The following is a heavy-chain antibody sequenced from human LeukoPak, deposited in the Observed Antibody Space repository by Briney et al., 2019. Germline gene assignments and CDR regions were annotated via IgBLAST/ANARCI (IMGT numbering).Heavy chain of an antibody. CDR1: GFTLSSYA. Sequence: SGGSLRLSCAASGFTLSSYAMSWVRQATGKGLEWVSAISGSGGSTYCADSVKGRFTISRDNSKNTLYLQMNSLRAEDTAVYYYAKMHCSGGSCYSHFDYWGQGTLVTVSS. CDR3: AKMHCSGGSCYSHFDY. CDR2: ISGSGGST. J-gene: IGHJ4*02. D-gene: IGHD2-15*01. V-gene: IGHV3-23*01.